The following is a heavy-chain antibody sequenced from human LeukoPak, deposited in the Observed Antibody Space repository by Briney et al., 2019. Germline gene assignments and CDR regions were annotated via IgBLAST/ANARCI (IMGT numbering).Heavy chain of an antibody. J-gene: IGHJ4*02. CDR1: GGSISSGDYY. D-gene: IGHD3-3*01. Sequence: SETLSLTCTVSGGSISSGDYYWSWIRQPPGKGLEWIGYIYYSGSTYYNPSLKSRVTISVDTSKNQFSLKLSSVTAADTAVYYCAREGYDFWSGYYDYWGQGTLATVSS. CDR2: IYYSGST. CDR3: AREGYDFWSGYYDY. V-gene: IGHV4-30-4*01.